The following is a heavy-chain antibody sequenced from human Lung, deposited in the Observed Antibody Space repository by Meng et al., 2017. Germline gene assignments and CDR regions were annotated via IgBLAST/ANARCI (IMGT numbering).Heavy chain of an antibody. CDR2: INHSGST. V-gene: IGHV4-34*01. D-gene: IGHD4-11*01. CDR3: ARGPTTMAHDFDY. Sequence: HVQLLCWGAGLLKPAGTLALTVVVSGGSFSDYYWSWIRQPPGKGLEWIGEINHSGSTNYNPSLESRATISVDTSQNNLSLKLSSVTAADSAVYYCARGPTTMAHDFDYWGQGTLVTVSS. J-gene: IGHJ4*02. CDR1: GGSFSDYY.